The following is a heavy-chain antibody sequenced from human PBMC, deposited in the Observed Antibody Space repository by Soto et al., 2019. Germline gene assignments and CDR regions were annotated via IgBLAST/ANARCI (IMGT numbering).Heavy chain of an antibody. V-gene: IGHV3-30-3*01. CDR2: ISYDGSNK. CDR1: GFTFSSYA. J-gene: IGHJ4*02. CDR3: ARDYGRGYSYGYSVDY. Sequence: GGSLRLSCAASGFTFSSYAMHWVRQAPGKGLEWVAVISYDGSNKYYADSVKGRFTISRDNSKNTLYLQMNSLRAEDTAVYYCARDYGRGYSYGYSVDYWGQGTLVTVSS. D-gene: IGHD5-18*01.